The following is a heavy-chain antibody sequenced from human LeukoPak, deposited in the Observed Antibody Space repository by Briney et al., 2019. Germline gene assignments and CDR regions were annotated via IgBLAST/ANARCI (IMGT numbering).Heavy chain of an antibody. V-gene: IGHV4-30-2*01. CDR3: ARSDYYGSGGFDY. CDR2: IYHSGST. CDR1: GGSISSGGYY. Sequence: PSQTLSLTCTVSGGSISSGGYYWSWIRQPPGKGLEWIGYIYHSGSTYYNPSLKSRVTISVDRSKNQFSLKLSSVTAADTAVYYCARSDYYGSGGFDYWGQGTLVTVSS. J-gene: IGHJ4*02. D-gene: IGHD3-10*01.